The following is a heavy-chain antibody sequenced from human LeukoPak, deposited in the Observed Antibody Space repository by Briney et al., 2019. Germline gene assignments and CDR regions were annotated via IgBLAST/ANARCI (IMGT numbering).Heavy chain of an antibody. CDR2: ISGSGGRT. CDR1: GFTFNSYA. CDR3: AKGSGSGSYWLDY. Sequence: GGSLRLSCIASGFTFNSYAMSWVRQAPGKGLEWVSVISGSGGRTYYADSVKGRFTISRDTSKNTLYLQMNSLRAEDTAVYYCAKGSGSGSYWLDYWGQGTLVTVSS. D-gene: IGHD3-10*01. J-gene: IGHJ4*02. V-gene: IGHV3-23*01.